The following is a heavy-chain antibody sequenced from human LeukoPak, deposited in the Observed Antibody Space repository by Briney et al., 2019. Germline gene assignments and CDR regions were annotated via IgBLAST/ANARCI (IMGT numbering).Heavy chain of an antibody. CDR3: AKSKVVAATMGRFDY. Sequence: GGSLRLSCAASGFTFSGHAMNWVRQAPGKGLEWVSTISGSDGSTYYADSVKGRFTISRDNSKNTLYLQMNSLRAEDTAVYYCAKSKVVAATMGRFDYWGQGTLVTVSS. J-gene: IGHJ4*02. D-gene: IGHD2-15*01. V-gene: IGHV3-23*01. CDR1: GFTFSGHA. CDR2: ISGSDGST.